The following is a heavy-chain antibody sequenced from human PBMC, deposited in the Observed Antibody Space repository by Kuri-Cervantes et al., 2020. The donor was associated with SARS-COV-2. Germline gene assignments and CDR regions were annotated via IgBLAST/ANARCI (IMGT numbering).Heavy chain of an antibody. V-gene: IGHV4-34*01. CDR1: GGSLRKYY. CDR2: ISERGRS. J-gene: IGHJ4*02. D-gene: IGHD5-12*01. Sequence: GSLILSCAVSGGSLRKYYWSWIRQSPGKGMEWLGEISERGRSNYNPSPESRVTISVNASKNQFSLKLRYVTAADTALFFCARGGGGVLTGYPGYDVGYYFEYWGQGSLVTVSS. CDR3: ARGGGGVLTGYPGYDVGYYFEY.